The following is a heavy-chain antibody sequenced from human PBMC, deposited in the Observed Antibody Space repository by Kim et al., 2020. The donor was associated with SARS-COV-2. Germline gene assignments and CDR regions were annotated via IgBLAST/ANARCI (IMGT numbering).Heavy chain of an antibody. CDR3: AKDRGYCTNGVCYPHDY. D-gene: IGHD2-8*01. V-gene: IGHV3-23*01. CDR2: ISGSGGST. CDR1: GFTFSSYA. J-gene: IGHJ4*02. Sequence: GGSLRLSCAASGFTFSSYAMSWVRQAPGKGLEWVSAISGSGGSTYYADSVKGRFTISRDSSKNTLYLQMNSLRAEDTAVYYCAKDRGYCTNGVCYPHDYWGQGTLVTVSS.